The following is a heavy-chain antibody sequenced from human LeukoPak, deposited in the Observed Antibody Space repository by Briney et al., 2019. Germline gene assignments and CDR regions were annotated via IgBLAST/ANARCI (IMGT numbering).Heavy chain of an antibody. CDR1: GFTFSSYA. Sequence: PGGSLRLSCAASGFTFSSYAMSWVRQAPGKGLEWVSAISGSGGSTYYADSVKGRFTISRDNSKNTLYLQMNSLRAEDTAVYYCAKSGFGELRGGGYFDYWGQGTLVTVSS. D-gene: IGHD3-10*01. CDR3: AKSGFGELRGGGYFDY. CDR2: ISGSGGST. V-gene: IGHV3-23*01. J-gene: IGHJ4*02.